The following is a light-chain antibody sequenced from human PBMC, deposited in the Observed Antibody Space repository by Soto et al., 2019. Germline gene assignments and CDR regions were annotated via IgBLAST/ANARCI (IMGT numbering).Light chain of an antibody. Sequence: MQLTQSPSSLSASVGAIVPITCRASQGISSYLAWYQQKPGKAPKLLIYAASTLQSGVPSRFSGSGSGTDFTLTICSLQPEDFATYYCEQHNSYPITFSQGTRLEIK. CDR1: QGISSY. CDR2: AAS. V-gene: IGKV1-9*01. J-gene: IGKJ5*01. CDR3: EQHNSYPIT.